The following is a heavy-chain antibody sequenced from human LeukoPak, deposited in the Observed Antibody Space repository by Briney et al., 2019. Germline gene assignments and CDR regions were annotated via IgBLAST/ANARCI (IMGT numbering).Heavy chain of an antibody. CDR1: GYSISSGYY. D-gene: IGHD3-10*01. CDR3: AGLLLWFGELLSAIDY. Sequence: SETLSLTCTVSGYSISSGYYWGWIRQPPGKGLEWTGSIDHSGSTYYNPSLKSRVTISVDTSKNQFSLKLSSVTAADTAVYYCAGLLLWFGELLSAIDYWGQGTLVTVSS. CDR2: IDHSGST. J-gene: IGHJ4*02. V-gene: IGHV4-38-2*02.